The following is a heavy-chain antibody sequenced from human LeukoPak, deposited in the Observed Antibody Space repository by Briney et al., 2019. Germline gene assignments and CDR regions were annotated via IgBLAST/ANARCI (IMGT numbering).Heavy chain of an antibody. CDR2: ISYDGSNK. V-gene: IGHV3-30*04. Sequence: GGTLRLSSAASGFTFSSYAMHWVRQAPGKGLEGGAVISYDGSNKYYAASVKGRFTISRDHSKNTLYLQMNSLRVEDTAVYYCAILSVPGDYFDYWGQGTLVAVSS. D-gene: IGHD3-10*02. J-gene: IGHJ4*02. CDR3: AILSVPGDYFDY. CDR1: GFTFSSYA.